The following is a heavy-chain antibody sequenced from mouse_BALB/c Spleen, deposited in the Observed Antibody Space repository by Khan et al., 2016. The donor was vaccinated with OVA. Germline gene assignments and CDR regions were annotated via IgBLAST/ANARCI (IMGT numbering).Heavy chain of an antibody. J-gene: IGHJ1*01. D-gene: IGHD1-1*02. CDR2: INTYTGEP. Sequence: QIQLVQSGPELKKPGETVKISCKASGYTFTNFGMNWVKQAPGKGLKWMGWINTYTGEPTYADDFKGRFAFSLETSASTAHLQINNHKNEDTVTYFCASGGYWYFDVWGAGTTVTVSS. V-gene: IGHV9-3-1*01. CDR3: ASGGYWYFDV. CDR1: GYTFTNFG.